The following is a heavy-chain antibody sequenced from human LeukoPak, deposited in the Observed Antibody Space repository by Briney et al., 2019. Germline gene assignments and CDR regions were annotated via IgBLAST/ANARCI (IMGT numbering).Heavy chain of an antibody. CDR2: ISPNSGGT. D-gene: IGHD6-19*01. CDR1: GNTFTGYY. Sequence: ASVKVSCKASGNTFTGYYTHWVRQAPGQGLEWMGWISPNSGGTNYAQKFQGRVTMTRDTSITTAYMEPSRLRSDDTAMYYCARGPVAGDVSFDYWDQGTLVTVSS. V-gene: IGHV1-2*02. CDR3: ARGPVAGDVSFDY. J-gene: IGHJ4*02.